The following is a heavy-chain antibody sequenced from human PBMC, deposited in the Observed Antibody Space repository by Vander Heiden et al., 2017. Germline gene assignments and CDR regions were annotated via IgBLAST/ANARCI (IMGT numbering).Heavy chain of an antibody. Sequence: QVQLVESGGGLVKPGGSLRLSCAASGFTFSDYYMSWSRQAPGKGLEWVSYISSSGNTIYYADSVKGRFTISRDNAKNSLYLQMNSLRAEDTAVYYCARGRDYVWGSYRYNYFDYWGQGTLVTVSS. CDR2: ISSSGNTI. CDR1: GFTFSDYY. J-gene: IGHJ4*02. CDR3: ARGRDYVWGSYRYNYFDY. V-gene: IGHV3-11*01. D-gene: IGHD3-16*02.